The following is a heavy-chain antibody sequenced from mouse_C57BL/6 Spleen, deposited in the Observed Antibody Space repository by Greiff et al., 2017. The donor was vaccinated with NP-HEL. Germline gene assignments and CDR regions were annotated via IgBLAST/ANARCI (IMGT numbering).Heavy chain of an antibody. CDR1: GFTFSDYG. Sequence: EVKVEESGGGLVKPGGSLKLSCAASGFTFSDYGMHWVRQAPEKGLEWVAYISSGSSTIYYADTVKGRFTISRDNAKNTLFLQMTSLRSEDTAMYYCARLGLGWYFDVWGTGTTVTVSS. CDR2: ISSGSSTI. J-gene: IGHJ1*03. V-gene: IGHV5-17*01. D-gene: IGHD4-1*01. CDR3: ARLGLGWYFDV.